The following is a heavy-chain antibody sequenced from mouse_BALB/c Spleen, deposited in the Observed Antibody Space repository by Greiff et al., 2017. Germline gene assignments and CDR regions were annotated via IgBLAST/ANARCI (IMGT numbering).Heavy chain of an antibody. CDR3: SSLLLFYAMDY. J-gene: IGHJ4*01. Sequence: EVQRVESGGGLVKPGGSLKLSCAASGFAFSSYDMSWVRQTPEKRLEWVAYISSGGGSTYYPDTVKGRFTISRDNAKNTLYLQMSSLKSEDTAMYYCSSLLLFYAMDYWGQGTSVTVSS. CDR1: GFAFSSYD. V-gene: IGHV5-12-1*01. D-gene: IGHD1-1*01. CDR2: ISSGGGST.